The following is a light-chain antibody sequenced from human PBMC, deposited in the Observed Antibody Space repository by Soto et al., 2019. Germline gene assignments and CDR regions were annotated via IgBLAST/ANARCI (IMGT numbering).Light chain of an antibody. CDR2: DAS. V-gene: IGKV3D-20*01. CDR1: QRVSNNY. Sequence: VLLQSPATLSFSEGESATLSCGASQRVSNNYLAWYQQKPGLAPRLLIYDASSRATGIPDRFTGSGSGTDFTLTISILEPEDFAVYYCQKDGNPPLSFGGGTKVDIK. J-gene: IGKJ4*01. CDR3: QKDGNPPLS.